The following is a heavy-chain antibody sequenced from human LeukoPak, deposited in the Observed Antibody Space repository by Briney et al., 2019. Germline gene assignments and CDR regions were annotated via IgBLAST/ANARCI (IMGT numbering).Heavy chain of an antibody. V-gene: IGHV3-7*01. Sequence: GGSLRLSCAASGFTFSSYWMSWVRQAPGKGLEWVANIEQDGSEKYYVDSVKGRFTISRDNAKNSLYLQMNSLRAEDTAVYYCARSYYVWGSYPPDDYWGQGTLVTVSS. D-gene: IGHD3-16*02. CDR3: ARSYYVWGSYPPDDY. J-gene: IGHJ4*02. CDR2: IEQDGSEK. CDR1: GFTFSSYW.